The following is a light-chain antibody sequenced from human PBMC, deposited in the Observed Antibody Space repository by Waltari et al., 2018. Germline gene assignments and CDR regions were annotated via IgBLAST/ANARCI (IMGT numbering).Light chain of an antibody. J-gene: IGLJ3*02. V-gene: IGLV1-40*01. CDR2: GSS. CDR3: QSYDTSLSVV. Sequence: QSVLTQPPSVSGAPGQRVTISCTGSGSNIGAGYDVHWYHHLPRGAPKLLIYGSSSRPVGVPDRFFGSTSGNAASLAIIGLRAEDEGDYYCQSYDTSLSVVFGGGTKLTVL. CDR1: GSNIGAGYD.